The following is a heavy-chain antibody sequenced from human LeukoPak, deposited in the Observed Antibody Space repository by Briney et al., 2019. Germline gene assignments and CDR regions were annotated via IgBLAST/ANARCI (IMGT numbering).Heavy chain of an antibody. CDR1: GGSFSGYY. Sequence: SETLSLTCAVYGGSFSGYYWSWIRQPPGKGLEWIGEINHSGSTNYSPSLKSRVTISVDTSKNQFSLKLSSVTAADTAVYYCARGARIQLWLFYYFDYWGQGTLVTVSS. CDR3: ARGARIQLWLFYYFDY. D-gene: IGHD5-18*01. V-gene: IGHV4-34*01. J-gene: IGHJ4*02. CDR2: INHSGST.